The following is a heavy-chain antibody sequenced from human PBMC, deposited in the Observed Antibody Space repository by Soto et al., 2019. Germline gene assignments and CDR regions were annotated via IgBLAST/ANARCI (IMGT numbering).Heavy chain of an antibody. V-gene: IGHV3-11*01. J-gene: IGHJ4*02. CDR1: GFTFSYHY. CDR3: ARDVVATITMGDY. CDR2: ISNSGSTI. D-gene: IGHD5-12*01. Sequence: PGGSLRLSCAASGFTFSYHYMSWIRQAPGKGLEWVSYISNSGSTIYYADSVKGRFTISRDNAKNSLYLQMNSLRADDTAVYYCARDVVATITMGDYWGQGTLVTVS.